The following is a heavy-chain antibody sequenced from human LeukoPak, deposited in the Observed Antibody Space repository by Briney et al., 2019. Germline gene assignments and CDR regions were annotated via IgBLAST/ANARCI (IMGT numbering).Heavy chain of an antibody. J-gene: IGHJ4*02. CDR3: AGDRNSDWYSPLDY. D-gene: IGHD6-19*01. CDR2: ITATGDTA. Sequence: GGSLRLSSVASGFTFTKCAMSWIRRAPGKGLEWVAIITATGDTAYYADSVKGRFTISRDNSRNTVYMQMDSLRAEDTAIYYCAGDRNSDWYSPLDYWGQGSQVTVSP. CDR1: GFTFTKCA. V-gene: IGHV3-23*01.